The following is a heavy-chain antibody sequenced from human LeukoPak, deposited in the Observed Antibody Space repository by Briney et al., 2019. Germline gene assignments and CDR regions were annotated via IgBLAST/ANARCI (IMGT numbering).Heavy chain of an antibody. D-gene: IGHD5-24*01. V-gene: IGHV4-59*08. Sequence: LATLSLTCTVAGGSMSSYYWSWIRQPPGKGLEWIGYIYYSGSTKYNPSLKSRVTISVDTSKNQFSLKLSSVTAADTAVYYCARGARAGYNLEPFDYWGQGTLVTVSS. CDR1: GGSMSSYY. CDR2: IYYSGST. J-gene: IGHJ4*02. CDR3: ARGARAGYNLEPFDY.